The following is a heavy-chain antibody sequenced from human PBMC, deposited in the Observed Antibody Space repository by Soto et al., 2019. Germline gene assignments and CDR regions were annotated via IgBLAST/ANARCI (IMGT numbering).Heavy chain of an antibody. D-gene: IGHD2-15*01. CDR2: INPSGGST. V-gene: IGHV1-46*01. Sequence: ASVKVSCKASGYTFTSYYMHWVRQAPGQGLEWMGIINPSGGSTSYAQKFQGRVTMTRDTSTSTVYMELSSLRSEDTAVYYCARDVVVVAPSQSHWYLDLWGRGTLVTVSS. CDR3: ARDVVVVAPSQSHWYLDL. CDR1: GYTFTSYY. J-gene: IGHJ2*01.